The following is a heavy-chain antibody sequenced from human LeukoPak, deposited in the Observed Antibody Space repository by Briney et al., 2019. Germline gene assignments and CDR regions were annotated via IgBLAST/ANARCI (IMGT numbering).Heavy chain of an antibody. CDR1: NGSLAGYY. V-gene: IGHV4-34*01. J-gene: IGHJ4*02. CDR3: ARVGWRVLDY. Sequence: NASETLSLTCAVSNGSLAGYYWNWIRQSPGKGLEWIGEINESGKTNYNESLKSRVSISLDRPRNHFSLRLSAVTSADTAVYFCARVGWRVLDYWGQGILVSVSS. D-gene: IGHD6-19*01. CDR2: INESGKT.